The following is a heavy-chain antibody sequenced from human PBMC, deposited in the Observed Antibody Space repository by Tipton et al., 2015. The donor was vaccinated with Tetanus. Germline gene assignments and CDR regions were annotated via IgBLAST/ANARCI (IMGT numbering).Heavy chain of an antibody. V-gene: IGHV4-61*01. CDR2: VYRNGNT. Sequence: TLSLTCSVSGASVSRSSHYWTWIRQPPGKEPEWVGYVYRNGNTNYRPSLKGRLTISVDTSKNQFSLNLKSVITADTAIYYCARANNDYPKKGPFDYWGQGILVTVSS. CDR3: ARANNDYPKKGPFDY. J-gene: IGHJ4*02. D-gene: IGHD5-12*01. CDR1: GASVSRSSHY.